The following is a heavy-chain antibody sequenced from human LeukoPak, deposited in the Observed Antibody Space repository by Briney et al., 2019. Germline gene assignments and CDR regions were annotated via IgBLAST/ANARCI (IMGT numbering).Heavy chain of an antibody. CDR2: ISSSSSYI. CDR3: ARVGNYDFWSGYSSVAY. J-gene: IGHJ4*02. Sequence: PGGSLRLSCAASGFTFSSYSMNWVRQAPGKGLEWVSSISSSSSYIYYAHSVKGRFTISRDNAKNSLYLQMNSLRAEDTAVYYCARVGNYDFWSGYSSVAYWGQGTLVTVSS. D-gene: IGHD3-3*01. CDR1: GFTFSSYS. V-gene: IGHV3-21*01.